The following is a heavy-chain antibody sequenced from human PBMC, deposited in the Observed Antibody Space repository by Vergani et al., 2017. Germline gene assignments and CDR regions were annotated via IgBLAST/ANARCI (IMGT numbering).Heavy chain of an antibody. D-gene: IGHD3-10*01. V-gene: IGHV4-59*08. CDR3: ARQNPYGSAHVDF. Sequence: QLQLQELGPGLVNTSETLSLTCTVPGCSISGYYWSWIRQPPAKGLEWIGYIYYSGSTNYNPSLKSRVNISVDTSKNQFSLRLTSVTAADTAVYYCARQNPYGSAHVDFWGQGVLVTVSA. CDR2: IYYSGST. CDR1: GCSISGYY. J-gene: IGHJ4*02.